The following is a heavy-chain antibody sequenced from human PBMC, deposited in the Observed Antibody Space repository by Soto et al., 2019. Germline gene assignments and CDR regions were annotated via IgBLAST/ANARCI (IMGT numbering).Heavy chain of an antibody. CDR3: PRGIEGWYQGRYYYGMHV. J-gene: IGHJ6*02. CDR2: IYYSGST. Sequence: QVQLQESGPGLVKPSETLSLTCTVSGGSVSSGSYYWSWIRQPPGKGLEWFGYIYYSGSTNYNPSLKSRVTNSVDTSKNQCSLELSSVTAADTAVYYCPRGIEGWYQGRYYYGMHVWGQGTTVTVSS. CDR1: GGSVSSGSYY. D-gene: IGHD6-19*01. V-gene: IGHV4-61*01.